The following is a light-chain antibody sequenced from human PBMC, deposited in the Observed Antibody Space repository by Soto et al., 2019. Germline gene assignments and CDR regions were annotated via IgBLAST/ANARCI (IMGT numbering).Light chain of an antibody. J-gene: IGKJ2*01. CDR3: LERSSWPPNYT. CDR1: QSVSSN. CDR2: VAS. Sequence: EIVMTQSPATLSVSPGERATLSCRASQSVSSNLAWYQQKPGQAPRLLIYVASNRATGIPARFSGSGSGTDFTLTISSLEPEDFAVYYCLERSSWPPNYTFGQGTRLEIK. V-gene: IGKV3-11*01.